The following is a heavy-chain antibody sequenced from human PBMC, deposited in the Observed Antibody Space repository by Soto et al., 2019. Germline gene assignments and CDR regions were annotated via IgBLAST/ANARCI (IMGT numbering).Heavy chain of an antibody. D-gene: IGHD3-3*01. CDR2: IIPIFGTA. J-gene: IGHJ6*02. V-gene: IGHV1-69*13. CDR3: ARDREAGLRFLEWLPRNLSYYYGMDV. CDR1: GGTFRSNA. Sequence: ASVKLSCKDSGGTFRSNAISWVRQAPKQGLEWMGGIIPIFGTANYAQKFQGRVTITADESTSTAYMELSSLRSEDTAVYYCARDREAGLRFLEWLPRNLSYYYGMDVWGQGTTVTVSS.